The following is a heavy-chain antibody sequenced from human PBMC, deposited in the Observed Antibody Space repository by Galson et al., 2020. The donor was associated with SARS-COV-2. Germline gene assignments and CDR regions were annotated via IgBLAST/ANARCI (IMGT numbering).Heavy chain of an antibody. CDR3: ARADYYDSSGYREYYYYGMDV. CDR1: GFTFSSYW. Sequence: GESLKISCAASGFTFSSYWMSWVRQAPGKGLEWVANIKQDGSEKYYVDSVKGRFTISRDNAKNSLYLQMNSLRAEDTAVYYCARADYYDSSGYREYYYYGMDVWGQGTTVTVSS. D-gene: IGHD3-22*01. J-gene: IGHJ6*02. CDR2: IKQDGSEK. V-gene: IGHV3-7*01.